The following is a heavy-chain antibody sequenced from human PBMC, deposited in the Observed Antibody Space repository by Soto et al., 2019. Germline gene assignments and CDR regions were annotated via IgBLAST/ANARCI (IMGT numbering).Heavy chain of an antibody. CDR3: ARGRITMVRGVIETYYYYYMDV. V-gene: IGHV1-3*01. Sequence: GASGKVSCKASVYTFTSYAMHWVRQAPGQRLEWMGWINAGNGNTKYSQKFQGRVTITRDTSASTAYMELSSLRSEDTAVYYCARGRITMVRGVIETYYYYYMDVWGKGTTVTVSS. CDR2: INAGNGNT. CDR1: VYTFTSYA. J-gene: IGHJ6*03. D-gene: IGHD3-10*01.